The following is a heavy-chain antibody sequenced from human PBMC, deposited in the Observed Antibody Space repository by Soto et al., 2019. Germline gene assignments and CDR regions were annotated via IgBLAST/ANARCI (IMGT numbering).Heavy chain of an antibody. Sequence: QVQLVESGGGVVQPGRSLRLSCAASGFTFSSYAMHWVRQAPGKGLEWVAVISYDGSNKYYADSVKGRFTISRDNSKNTLSLQMNSLRAEDTAVYYCARDSAAARGNWFDPWGQGTLVTVSS. CDR3: ARDSAAARGNWFDP. CDR1: GFTFSSYA. V-gene: IGHV3-30-3*01. J-gene: IGHJ5*02. CDR2: ISYDGSNK. D-gene: IGHD6-13*01.